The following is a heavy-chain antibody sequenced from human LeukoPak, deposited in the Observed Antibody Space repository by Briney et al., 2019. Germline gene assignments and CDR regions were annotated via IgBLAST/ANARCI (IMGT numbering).Heavy chain of an antibody. D-gene: IGHD3-22*01. V-gene: IGHV3-64*01. Sequence: GGSLRLSCAASGFTFSSYAMHWVRQAPGKGLEYVSAISSNGGSTYYANSVKGRFTISRDNSKNTLYLQMGSLRAEDMAVYYCARDMEGIDSSGYYRGPFDYWGQGTLVTVSS. CDR2: ISSNGGST. J-gene: IGHJ4*02. CDR3: ARDMEGIDSSGYYRGPFDY. CDR1: GFTFSSYA.